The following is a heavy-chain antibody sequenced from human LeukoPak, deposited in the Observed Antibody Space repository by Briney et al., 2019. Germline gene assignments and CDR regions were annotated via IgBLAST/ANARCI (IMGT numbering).Heavy chain of an antibody. Sequence: ASVKVSCKASGYTFTGYYMHWVRQAPGQGLEWMGWINPNSGGTKYAQKFQGRVTMTRDTSISTAYMELSSLRSEDTAVYYCAAGPGRDMYYYDLPRAFDIWGQGTMVTVSS. V-gene: IGHV1-2*02. CDR2: INPNSGGT. CDR3: AAGPGRDMYYYDLPRAFDI. D-gene: IGHD3-22*01. J-gene: IGHJ3*02. CDR1: GYTFTGYY.